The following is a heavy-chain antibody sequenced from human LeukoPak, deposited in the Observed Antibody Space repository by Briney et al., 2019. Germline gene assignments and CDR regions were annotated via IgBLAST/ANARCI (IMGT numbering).Heavy chain of an antibody. CDR3: AKEGLNIATRDFFDS. D-gene: IGHD6-6*01. Sequence: GGSLRLSCAASGLIFRNYVVAWVRQAPGKGLEWVSQISNSGGSTYYADSVKGRFTISRDNSKNTLYLQMSSLRAEDTAVYYCAKEGLNIATRDFFDSWGQGTLVTVSS. J-gene: IGHJ4*02. CDR1: GLIFRNYV. CDR2: ISNSGGST. V-gene: IGHV3-23*01.